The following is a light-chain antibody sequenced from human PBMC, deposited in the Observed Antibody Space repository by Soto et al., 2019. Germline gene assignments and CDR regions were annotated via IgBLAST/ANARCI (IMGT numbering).Light chain of an antibody. V-gene: IGKV3D-20*02. J-gene: IGKJ5*01. Sequence: EIVLTQSPGTLSLSPGERATLSCRASQSVSSSYLAWYQQKPGQAPRLLIYGASSRATGIPDRFSGGVSGTDFTLTISRLEPEDFAVYYCQQRSNWLPITFGQGTRLEI. CDR2: GAS. CDR1: QSVSSSY. CDR3: QQRSNWLPIT.